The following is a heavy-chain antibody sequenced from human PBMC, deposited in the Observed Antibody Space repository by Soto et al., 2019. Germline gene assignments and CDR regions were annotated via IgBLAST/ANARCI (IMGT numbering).Heavy chain of an antibody. D-gene: IGHD3-10*01. CDR2: IYPGDSDT. CDR3: ARHYYGSGSSDPITGYSYYYMDV. V-gene: IGHV5-51*01. Sequence: PGESLKISCKGSGYSFTSYWIGWVRQMPGKGLEWMGIIYPGDSDTRYSPSFQGQVTISADKSISTAYLQWSSLKASDTAMYYCARHYYGSGSSDPITGYSYYYMDVWGKGTTVTVSS. CDR1: GYSFTSYW. J-gene: IGHJ6*03.